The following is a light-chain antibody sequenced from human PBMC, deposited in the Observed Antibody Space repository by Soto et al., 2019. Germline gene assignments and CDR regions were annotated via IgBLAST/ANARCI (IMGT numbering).Light chain of an antibody. CDR2: RNN. CDR1: SSNIGSNY. V-gene: IGLV1-47*01. Sequence: QPVLTEPPSASGTPGQRVSSSCSGSSSNIGSNYVYCYQQIPGTAPKLLIYRNNQRPSGFPDRFSGSKSGTSASLAIGGLRSEDEADYYCAAWDDSLSGVVFGGGTKLTVL. J-gene: IGLJ2*01. CDR3: AAWDDSLSGVV.